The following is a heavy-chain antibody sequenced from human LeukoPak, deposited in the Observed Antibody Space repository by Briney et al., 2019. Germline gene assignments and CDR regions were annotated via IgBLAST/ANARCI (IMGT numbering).Heavy chain of an antibody. D-gene: IGHD1-1*01. Sequence: SETLSPTCTVSGGSISTSSYYWGWIRQPPGKGLEWIGNIYYRGSTYYNPSLKSRVTMSVDTSKNQFSLKLTSVTAADAAVYYCGRLSLSNNWQLYYFDYWGQGTLVTVSS. J-gene: IGHJ4*02. CDR3: GRLSLSNNWQLYYFDY. CDR1: GGSISTSSYY. V-gene: IGHV4-39*01. CDR2: IYYRGST.